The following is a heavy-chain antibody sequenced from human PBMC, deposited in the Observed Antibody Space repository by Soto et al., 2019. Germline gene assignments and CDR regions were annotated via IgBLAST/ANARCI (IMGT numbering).Heavy chain of an antibody. Sequence: GASVKVSCKASGYTFTSYDINWVRQAPGKGLEWMGGFDPEDGETIYAQKFQGRVTMTEDTSTDTAYMELSSLRSEDTAVYYCAIVTGTTLLAYGMDVWGQGTTVTVSS. CDR3: AIVTGTTLLAYGMDV. CDR2: FDPEDGET. V-gene: IGHV1-24*01. D-gene: IGHD1-20*01. CDR1: GYTFTSYD. J-gene: IGHJ6*02.